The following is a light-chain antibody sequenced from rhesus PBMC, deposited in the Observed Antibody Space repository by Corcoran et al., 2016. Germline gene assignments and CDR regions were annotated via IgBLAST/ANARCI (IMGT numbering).Light chain of an antibody. J-gene: IGKJ1*01. Sequence: EIVMTQSPATLALSPGERATLSCRASQSVSSYLAWYQQKPGQAPRLLIYVASSRATGIPDRSRGSGSGTEFTLTISSMEPEDVGVYFCLQSSNWPRTFGQGTKVELK. V-gene: IGKV3-24*04. CDR3: LQSSNWPRT. CDR2: VAS. CDR1: QSVSSY.